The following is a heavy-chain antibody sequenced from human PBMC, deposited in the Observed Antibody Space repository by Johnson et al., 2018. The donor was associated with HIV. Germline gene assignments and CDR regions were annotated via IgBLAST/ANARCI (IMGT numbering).Heavy chain of an antibody. CDR1: YG. CDR2: VWSDGNNR. J-gene: IGHJ3*01. D-gene: IGHD3-3*01. CDR3: ATDYNFWSGRPDSFDV. Sequence: YGIHWVRQAPGKGLEWVAVVWSDGNNRYYADSVKGRFTISRDNSKNTLYLQMNSLTAEDTAVYYCATDYNFWSGRPDSFDVWGQGTMVSVSS. V-gene: IGHV3-33*01.